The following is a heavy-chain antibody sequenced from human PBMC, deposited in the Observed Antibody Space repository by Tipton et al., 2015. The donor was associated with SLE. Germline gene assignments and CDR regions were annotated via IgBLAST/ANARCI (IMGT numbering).Heavy chain of an antibody. CDR3: ARDYYGSGFDAFDT. D-gene: IGHD3-10*01. V-gene: IGHV4-59*01. Sequence: TLSLTCTVSGGSISTYYWSWIRQSPKQGLEWIGWIYHTGSTDYNPSLKSRVTISVDTSKNQFSLRLSSVTAADTAVYYCARDYYGSGFDAFDTWGQGTMVTVSS. CDR1: GGSISTYY. J-gene: IGHJ3*02. CDR2: IYHTGST.